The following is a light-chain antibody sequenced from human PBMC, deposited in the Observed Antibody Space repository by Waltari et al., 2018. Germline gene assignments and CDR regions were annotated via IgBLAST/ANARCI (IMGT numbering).Light chain of an antibody. CDR3: QYRGHWPPGAT. CDR1: KSVHNR. CDR2: DAS. J-gene: IGKJ3*01. V-gene: IGKV3-11*01. Sequence: EIVLTQSPATLSLSPGARVTLSCRASKSVHNRVAWYQQKLGQAPRLLIYDASKRATGIPARFSGSGSGTDFTLTISSLEPEDFAVYYCQYRGHWPPGATFGPGTKVDIK.